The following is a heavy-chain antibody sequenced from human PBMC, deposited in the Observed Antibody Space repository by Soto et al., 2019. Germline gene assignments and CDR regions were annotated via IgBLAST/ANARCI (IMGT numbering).Heavy chain of an antibody. CDR1: GFTFANSA. CDR2: ISGNGDTT. D-gene: IGHD3-10*01. V-gene: IGHV3-23*01. J-gene: IGHJ3*02. CDR3: AKDYVGVISDAFDI. Sequence: EVQLLESGGGLVQPGGSLRLSCAASGFTFANSAMSWVRQAPGKGLEWVSGISGNGDTTYYADSVRGRFTVSRDNSKNPLDLPINSLGAEDTALYYCAKDYVGVISDAFDIWGLGTKVTVSS.